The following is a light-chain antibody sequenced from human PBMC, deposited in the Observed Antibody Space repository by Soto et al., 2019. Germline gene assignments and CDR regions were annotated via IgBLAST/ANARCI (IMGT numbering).Light chain of an antibody. V-gene: IGLV2-8*01. CDR2: EVT. J-gene: IGLJ3*02. Sequence: QSALTQPPSGSGSPGQSVTISCTGTNSDVGGYNYVSWYQQHPGKAPKLMIYEVTKRPSGVPDRFSGSKSGNTASLTVSGLQAEDEADYYCSSYAGSNVWVFGGGTKLTVL. CDR3: SSYAGSNVWV. CDR1: NSDVGGYNY.